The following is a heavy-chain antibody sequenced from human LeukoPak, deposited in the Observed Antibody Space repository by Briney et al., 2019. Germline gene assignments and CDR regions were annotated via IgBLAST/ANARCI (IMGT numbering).Heavy chain of an antibody. D-gene: IGHD6-6*01. CDR3: ARLDHIAAPPYYFDY. Sequence: ASVKVSCKASGYTFTSYYMHWVRQAPGQGLEWMGIINPSGGSTSYAQKFQGRVTMTRDTSTSTAYMELRSLRSDDTAVYYCARLDHIAAPPYYFDYWGQGTLVTVSS. J-gene: IGHJ4*02. CDR1: GYTFTSYY. CDR2: INPSGGST. V-gene: IGHV1-46*01.